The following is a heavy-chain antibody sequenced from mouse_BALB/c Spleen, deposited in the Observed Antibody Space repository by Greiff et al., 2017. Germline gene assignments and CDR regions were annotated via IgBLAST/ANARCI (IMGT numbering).Heavy chain of an antibody. CDR1: GFTFSDYY. V-gene: IGHV5-4*02. J-gene: IGHJ1*01. CDR3: ASGGDYGYWYFDV. Sequence: EVKLMESGGGLVKPGGSLKLSCAASGFTFSDYYMYWVRQTPEKRLEWVATISDGGSYTYYPDSVTGRFTISRDNAKNNLYLQMSSLKSEDTAMYYCASGGDYGYWYFDVWGAGTTVTVSS. CDR2: ISDGGSYT. D-gene: IGHD2-4*01.